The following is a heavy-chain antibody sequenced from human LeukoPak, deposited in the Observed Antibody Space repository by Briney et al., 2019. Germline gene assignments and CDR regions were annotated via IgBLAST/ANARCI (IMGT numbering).Heavy chain of an antibody. V-gene: IGHV1-8*01. J-gene: IGHJ5*02. CDR1: GYTFTSYD. Sequence: ASVKVSCKASGYTFTSYDINWVRQATGQGLEWMGWMNPNSGNTGYAQKFQGRVTMTRNTSISTAYMELSSLRSEDTAVYYCARGGVLLLWFGELFRKYNWFDPWGQGTLVTVSS. D-gene: IGHD3-10*01. CDR3: ARGGVLLLWFGELFRKYNWFDP. CDR2: MNPNSGNT.